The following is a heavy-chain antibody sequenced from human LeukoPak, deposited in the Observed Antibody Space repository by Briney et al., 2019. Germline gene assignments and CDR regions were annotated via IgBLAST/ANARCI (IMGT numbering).Heavy chain of an antibody. Sequence: EASVKVSFKASGYSFSSFGITWVRQAPGQGLEWMGWISAYTGNAEYAQKFQGRVTLTTDTSTNTAYMELGSLMSDDTAVYYCARYRLSDSPINWFDPWGQGTLVTVSS. J-gene: IGHJ5*02. CDR2: ISAYTGNA. CDR1: GYSFSSFG. CDR3: ARYRLSDSPINWFDP. V-gene: IGHV1-18*01. D-gene: IGHD3-22*01.